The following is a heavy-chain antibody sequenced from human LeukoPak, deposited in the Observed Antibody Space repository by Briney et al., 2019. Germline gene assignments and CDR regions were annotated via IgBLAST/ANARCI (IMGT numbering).Heavy chain of an antibody. D-gene: IGHD4-17*01. CDR1: GNTLTELS. V-gene: IGHV1-24*01. CDR3: ATLDGDGNYGFVGY. J-gene: IGHJ4*02. CDR2: FDPADGKI. Sequence: ASVKVSCKVSGNTLTELSMYWVRQAPGKGLEWMGGFDPADGKIIYAQRLQGRVIMTEDTSTDTAYMELSSLGSEDTAVYYCATLDGDGNYGFVGYWGQGVLVTVSS.